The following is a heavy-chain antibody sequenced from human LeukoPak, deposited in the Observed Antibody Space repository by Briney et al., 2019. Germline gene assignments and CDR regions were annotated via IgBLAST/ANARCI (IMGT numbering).Heavy chain of an antibody. CDR3: AKASKQGYSSGSIYFDY. D-gene: IGHD6-19*01. CDR1: GFTFDDYD. Sequence: GRSLRLSCAASGFTFDDYDMHWLRHAPGKGLEGVSGISWNSGSIVYADSVKGPFTISRDNPKTTLYLQMNSLRADDTPLYHCAKASKQGYSSGSIYFDYWGQGTLVTVSS. J-gene: IGHJ4*02. V-gene: IGHV3-9*01. CDR2: ISWNSGSI.